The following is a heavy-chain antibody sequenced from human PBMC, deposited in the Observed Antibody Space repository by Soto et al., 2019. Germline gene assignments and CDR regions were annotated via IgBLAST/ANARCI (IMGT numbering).Heavy chain of an antibody. CDR3: AGWPGGGYYYYGMDV. D-gene: IGHD2-15*01. Sequence: QVQLVQSGAEVKKPGASVKVSCKASGYTFTSYGISWVRQAPGQGLEWMGWISAYNGNTNYAQKVQGRVTMTTATSTSTAYMELRSLRSDDTAVYYCAGWPGGGYYYYGMDVWCQRSTVTVPS. CDR1: GYTFTSYG. J-gene: IGHJ6*02. CDR2: ISAYNGNT. V-gene: IGHV1-18*01.